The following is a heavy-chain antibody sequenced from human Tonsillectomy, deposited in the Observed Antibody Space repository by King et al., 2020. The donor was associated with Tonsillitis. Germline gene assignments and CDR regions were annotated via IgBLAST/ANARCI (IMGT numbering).Heavy chain of an antibody. V-gene: IGHV3-7*01. J-gene: IGHJ4*02. CDR2: IKQDGSEI. CDR3: VGSSGWLLGY. CDR1: GFIFSSFW. D-gene: IGHD6-19*01. Sequence: VQLVESGGGVVQPGGSLRLSCAGSGFIFSSFWMSWVRQAPGKGLEWVANIKQDGSEIWYVDSVKGRFTISRENAKNSLYLQMNSLRAEDTAVYFCVGSSGWLLGYWGRGTLVTVSS.